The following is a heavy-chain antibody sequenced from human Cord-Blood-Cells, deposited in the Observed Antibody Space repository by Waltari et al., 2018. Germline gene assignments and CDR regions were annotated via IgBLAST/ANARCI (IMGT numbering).Heavy chain of an antibody. J-gene: IGHJ5*02. CDR2: IYYSGST. D-gene: IGHD3-10*01. V-gene: IGHV4-31*03. CDR3: ARDIGGTYYYGSGSFNWFDP. CDR1: GGSISSGGYY. Sequence: QVQLQESGPGLVKPSQTLSLTCTVSGGSISSGGYYWSWIRQHPGKGREWIGYIYYSGSTYYNPSLKSRVTISVDTSKNQFSLKLSSVTAADTAVYYCARDIGGTYYYGSGSFNWFDPWGQGTLVTVSS.